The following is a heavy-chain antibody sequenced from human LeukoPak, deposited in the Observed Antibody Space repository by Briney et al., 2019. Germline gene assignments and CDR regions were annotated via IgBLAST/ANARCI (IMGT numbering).Heavy chain of an antibody. V-gene: IGHV3-53*01. Sequence: GGSLRLSCAASGFTVSSNYTSWVRQAPGKGLEWVSVIYSGGSTYYADSVKGRFTISRDNSKNTLYLQMNSLRAEDTAVYYCARRVRVGATEFDYWGQGTLVTVSS. CDR1: GFTVSSNY. CDR3: ARRVRVGATEFDY. CDR2: IYSGGST. D-gene: IGHD1-26*01. J-gene: IGHJ4*02.